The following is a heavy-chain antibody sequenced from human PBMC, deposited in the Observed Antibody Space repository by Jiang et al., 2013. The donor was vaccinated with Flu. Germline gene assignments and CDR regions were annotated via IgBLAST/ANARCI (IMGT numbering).Heavy chain of an antibody. CDR2: IVVGSGNT. Sequence: GFTFTSSAMQWVRQARGQRLEWIGWIVVGSGNTNYAQKFQERVTITRDMSTSTAYMELNSLRAEDTAVYYCARSLIPGHYDSGGISCIFDIWGQGTMVTVSS. V-gene: IGHV1-58*02. D-gene: IGHD3-22*01. CDR1: GFTFTSSA. CDR3: ARSLIPGHYDSGGISCIFDI. J-gene: IGHJ3*02.